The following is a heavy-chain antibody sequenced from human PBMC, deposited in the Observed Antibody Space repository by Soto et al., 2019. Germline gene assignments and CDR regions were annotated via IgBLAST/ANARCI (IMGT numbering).Heavy chain of an antibody. D-gene: IGHD5-18*01. V-gene: IGHV3-30*18. CDR2: ISYDGSNK. CDR3: AKVDTAMAPLRGMDV. J-gene: IGHJ6*02. CDR1: GFTFSSYG. Sequence: GGSLRLSCAVSGFTFSSYGRHWVRQAPGKGLEWVAVISYDGSNKYYADSVKGRFTISRDNSKNTLYLQMNSLRAEDTAVYYCAKVDTAMAPLRGMDVWGQGTTVTVSS.